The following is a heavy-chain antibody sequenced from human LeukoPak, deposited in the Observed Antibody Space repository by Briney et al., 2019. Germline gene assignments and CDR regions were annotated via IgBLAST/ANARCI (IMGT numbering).Heavy chain of an antibody. CDR3: ATDLFAQLALVQTFDY. D-gene: IGHD6-13*01. V-gene: IGHV1-24*01. J-gene: IGHJ4*02. Sequence: ASVKVSCKVSGYTLTELSMHWVRQAPGKGLEWMGGFDPEDGETIYAQKFQGRVTMTEDTSTDTAYMELSSLRSEDTAVYYCATDLFAQLALVQTFDYWGQGTLVTVSS. CDR1: GYTLTELS. CDR2: FDPEDGET.